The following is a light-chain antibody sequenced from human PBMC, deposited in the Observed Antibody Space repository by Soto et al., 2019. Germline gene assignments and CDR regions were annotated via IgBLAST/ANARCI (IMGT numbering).Light chain of an antibody. CDR1: QSVSSN. V-gene: IGKV3-15*01. CDR2: GAS. CDR3: QQYNNWPPWT. J-gene: IGKJ1*01. Sequence: EIVITQSPATLSLSPGERATLSCRASQSVSSNLAWYQQKPGQAPRLLIYGASTRATGIPARFSGSGSGTEFTLIISTLQSEDFAVYYCQQYNNWPPWTFGQGTKVDIK.